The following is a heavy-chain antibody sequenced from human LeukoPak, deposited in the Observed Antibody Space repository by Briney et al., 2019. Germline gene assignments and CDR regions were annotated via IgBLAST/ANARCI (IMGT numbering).Heavy chain of an antibody. CDR3: ARGTVVVPAPPDV. CDR1: GGSINSGSYY. Sequence: SETLSLTCTVSGGSINSGSYYWSWIRQPPGKGLEWIGEINHSGSTNYNPSLKSRVTISVDTSKNQFSLKLSSVTAADTAVYYCARGTVVVPAPPDVWGKGTTVTISS. D-gene: IGHD2-2*01. CDR2: INHSGST. V-gene: IGHV4-61*01. J-gene: IGHJ6*04.